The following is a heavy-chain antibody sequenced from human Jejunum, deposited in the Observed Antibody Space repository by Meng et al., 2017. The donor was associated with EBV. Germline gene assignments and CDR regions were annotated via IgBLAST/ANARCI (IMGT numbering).Heavy chain of an antibody. V-gene: IGHV4-4*02. D-gene: IGHD1-14*01. J-gene: IGHJ4*02. Sequence: QVQLQESGPGPVKPSGTRSLTCAVYTDFISSYEWWSWVRQPPGKGLEWLGEINQVGSTYYNPSLKSRVTISIDTSKRQFSLRLNSMTAADTAVYYCARASSERLLDYWGQGTLVTVSS. CDR1: TDFISSYEW. CDR3: ARASSERLLDY. CDR2: INQVGST.